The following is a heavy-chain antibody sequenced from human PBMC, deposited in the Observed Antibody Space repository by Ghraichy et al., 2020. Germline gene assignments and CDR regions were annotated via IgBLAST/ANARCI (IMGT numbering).Heavy chain of an antibody. CDR2: INHSGST. D-gene: IGHD5-24*01. Sequence: SETLSLTCAVYGGSFSGYYWSWIRQPPGKGLEWIGEINHSGSTNYNPSLKSRVTISVDTSKNQFSLKLSSVTAADTAVYYCARGRRWLPGRYFDLWGRGTLVTVSS. V-gene: IGHV4-34*01. CDR1: GGSFSGYY. J-gene: IGHJ2*01. CDR3: ARGRRWLPGRYFDL.